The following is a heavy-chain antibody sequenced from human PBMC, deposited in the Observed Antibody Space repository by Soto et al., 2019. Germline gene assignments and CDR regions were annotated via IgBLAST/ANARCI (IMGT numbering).Heavy chain of an antibody. V-gene: IGHV4-59*01. CDR2: IHYSGTT. J-gene: IGHJ4*02. Sequence: SETLSLTCTVSGGSMRNYFWTWIRQPPGKGLEWIGYIHYSGTTSFFPSYNPSLRSRVTISEDTSKNQFSLKLLSVTTADTAVYFCAAGEASSRNLAPYYLDFRGQGTLVTVSS. CDR1: GGSMRNYF. D-gene: IGHD6-13*01. CDR3: AAGEASSRNLAPYYLDF.